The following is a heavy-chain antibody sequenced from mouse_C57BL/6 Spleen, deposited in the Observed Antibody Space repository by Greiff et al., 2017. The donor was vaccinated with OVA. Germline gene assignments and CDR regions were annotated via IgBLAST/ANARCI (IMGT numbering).Heavy chain of an antibody. CDR3: AREAGTAMDY. J-gene: IGHJ4*01. CDR2: ISSGSSTI. D-gene: IGHD4-1*01. CDR1: GFTFSDYG. Sequence: DVKLQESGGGLVKPGGSLKLSCAASGFTFSDYGMHWVRQAPEKGLEWVAYISSGSSTIYYADTVKGRFTISRDNAKNTLFLQMTSLRSEDTAMYYCAREAGTAMDYWGQGTSVTVSS. V-gene: IGHV5-17*01.